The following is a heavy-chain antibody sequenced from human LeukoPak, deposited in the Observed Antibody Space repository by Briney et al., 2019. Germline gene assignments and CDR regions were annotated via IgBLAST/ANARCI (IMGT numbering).Heavy chain of an antibody. V-gene: IGHV1-3*01. Sequence: GASVKVSCKASGYTFTSYAMHWVRQAPGQRLEWMGWINAGNGNTKYSQKFQGRVTITRDTSASTAYMELSSLRSEDTAVYYCARDQGPVYYYDSSGTPGYWGQGTLVTVSS. D-gene: IGHD3-22*01. J-gene: IGHJ4*02. CDR3: ARDQGPVYYYDSSGTPGY. CDR1: GYTFTSYA. CDR2: INAGNGNT.